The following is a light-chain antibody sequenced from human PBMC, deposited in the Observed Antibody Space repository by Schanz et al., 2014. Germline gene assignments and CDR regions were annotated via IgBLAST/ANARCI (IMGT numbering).Light chain of an antibody. CDR3: SSYTGSSTQV. CDR2: EGS. CDR1: SSDIGSYNL. J-gene: IGLJ3*02. V-gene: IGLV2-14*02. Sequence: QSALTQPPSASGSPGQSVTISCTGTSSDIGSYNLVSWYQQHPDKAPKLMIYEGSKRPSGVSNRFSGSKSGNTASLTISGLQAEDEADYYCSSYTGSSTQVFGGGTKVTVL.